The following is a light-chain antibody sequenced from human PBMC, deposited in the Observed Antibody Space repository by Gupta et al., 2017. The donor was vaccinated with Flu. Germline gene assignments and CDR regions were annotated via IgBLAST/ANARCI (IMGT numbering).Light chain of an antibody. CDR1: QSVSPS. Sequence: TLLLVQGEGAVLSCRASQSVSPSLAWYQQKPGQAPRLLMYDASRRAADIPARFSGSGSGTDFTLTISTLEPEDFAVYYCQQRSDLPMYTFGQGTKVEIK. CDR3: QQRSDLPMYT. V-gene: IGKV3-11*01. CDR2: DAS. J-gene: IGKJ2*01.